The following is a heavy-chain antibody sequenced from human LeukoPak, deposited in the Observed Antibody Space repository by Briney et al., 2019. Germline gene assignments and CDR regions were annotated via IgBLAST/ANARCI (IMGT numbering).Heavy chain of an antibody. J-gene: IGHJ5*02. Sequence: ASVKVSCKASGYTFTGYYMHWVRQAPGQGLEWMGWINPNSGGTNYAQKFQGRVTMTRDTSISTAYMELSRLRSDDTAVYHCARVTVVTPMGWFDPWGQGTLVTVSS. D-gene: IGHD4-23*01. CDR3: ARVTVVTPMGWFDP. CDR2: INPNSGGT. V-gene: IGHV1-2*02. CDR1: GYTFTGYY.